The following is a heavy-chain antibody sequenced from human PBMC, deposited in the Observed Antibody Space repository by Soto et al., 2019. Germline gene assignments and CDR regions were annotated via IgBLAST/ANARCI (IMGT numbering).Heavy chain of an antibody. J-gene: IGHJ6*02. CDR1: GGTFSSYA. V-gene: IGHV1-69*13. CDR3: ARKRGSRNYYGMDV. Sequence: SVKVSCKASGGTFSSYAISWVLQAPGQGLEWMGGIIPIFGTANYAQKFQGRVTITADESTSTAYMELSSLRSEDTAVYYCARKRGSRNYYGMDVWGQGTTVTVSS. CDR2: IIPIFGTA. D-gene: IGHD6-13*01.